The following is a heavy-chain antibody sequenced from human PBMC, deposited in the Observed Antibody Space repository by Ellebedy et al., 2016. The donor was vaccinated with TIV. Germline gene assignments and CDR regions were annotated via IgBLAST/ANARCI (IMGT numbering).Heavy chain of an antibody. Sequence: ASVKVSXXASGYTFTSSDINWVRQATGQGLEWMGWMNPNSGNTGYAQKFQGRVTMTRNTSISTAYMELSSLRSEDTAVYYCARGRREAGATHSGWFDPWGQGTLVTVSS. CDR3: ARGRREAGATHSGWFDP. J-gene: IGHJ5*02. CDR1: GYTFTSSD. D-gene: IGHD1-26*01. CDR2: MNPNSGNT. V-gene: IGHV1-8*01.